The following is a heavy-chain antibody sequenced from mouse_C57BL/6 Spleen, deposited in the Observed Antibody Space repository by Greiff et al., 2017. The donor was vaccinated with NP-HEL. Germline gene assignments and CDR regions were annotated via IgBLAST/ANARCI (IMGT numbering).Heavy chain of an antibody. CDR1: GYSITSGYD. CDR2: ISYSGST. J-gene: IGHJ1*03. Sequence: EVQVVESGPGMVKPSQSLSLTCTVTGYSITSGYDWHWIRHFPGNKLEWMGYISYSGSTNYNPSLKSRISITHDTSKNHFFLKLNSVTTEDTATYYCARDDYYGSSHWYFDVWGTGTTVTVSS. CDR3: ARDDYYGSSHWYFDV. V-gene: IGHV3-1*01. D-gene: IGHD1-1*01.